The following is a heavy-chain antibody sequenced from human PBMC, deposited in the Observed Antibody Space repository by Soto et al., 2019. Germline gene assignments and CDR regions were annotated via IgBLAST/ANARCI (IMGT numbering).Heavy chain of an antibody. Sequence: SETLSLTCAVSGGSISSSNWWSGVRQPPGKGLEWIGEIYHSGSTNYNPSLKSRVTISVDKSKNQFSLKLSSVTAADTAVYYCARGGYYGSGSYYNNWFDHWGQGTLVTVAS. D-gene: IGHD3-10*01. J-gene: IGHJ5*02. CDR1: GGSISSSNW. V-gene: IGHV4-4*02. CDR2: IYHSGST. CDR3: ARGGYYGSGSYYNNWFDH.